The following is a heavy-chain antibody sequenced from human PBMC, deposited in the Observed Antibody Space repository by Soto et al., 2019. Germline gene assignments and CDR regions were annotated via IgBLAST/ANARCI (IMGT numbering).Heavy chain of an antibody. J-gene: IGHJ4*02. Sequence: QVHLVESGGGVVQPGTSLRLSCAASGFSFSRYAIHWVRQAPGKGLEWVAVISYDGSNKYYADSVKGRFTISRDNSKNTLYLQMNSLRAEDTAVYYCARGVQGYCISGSCYNDYWGQGGLVAVSS. V-gene: IGHV3-30-3*01. CDR3: ARGVQGYCISGSCYNDY. CDR1: GFSFSRYA. CDR2: ISYDGSNK. D-gene: IGHD2-15*01.